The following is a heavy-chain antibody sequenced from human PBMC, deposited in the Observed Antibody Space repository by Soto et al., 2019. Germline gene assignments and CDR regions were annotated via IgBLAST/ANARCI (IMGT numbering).Heavy chain of an antibody. CDR1: GFTFSNAW. D-gene: IGHD2-2*01. Sequence: GSLRLSCAASGFTFSNAWMSWVRQAPGKGLEWVGRIKSKTDGGTTDYAAPVKGRFTISRDDSKNTLYLQMNSLKTEDTAVYYCTTEDPLGYCSSTSCYGFDYWGQGTLVTVSS. CDR2: IKSKTDGGTT. V-gene: IGHV3-15*01. J-gene: IGHJ4*02. CDR3: TTEDPLGYCSSTSCYGFDY.